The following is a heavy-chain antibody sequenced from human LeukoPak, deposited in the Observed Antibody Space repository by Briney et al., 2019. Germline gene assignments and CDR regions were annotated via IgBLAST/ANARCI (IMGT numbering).Heavy chain of an antibody. V-gene: IGHV4-34*01. Sequence: SETLSLTCAVYGGSFSGYYWSWIRRPPGKGLEWIGEINHSGYTNYNPSLKSRVSVSVDTSKNQFSLKLSSVTAADTAVYYCARGQYTGYLTHWGQGTLVTVSS. CDR2: INHSGYT. CDR1: GGSFSGYY. CDR3: ARGQYTGYLTH. J-gene: IGHJ4*02. D-gene: IGHD5-12*01.